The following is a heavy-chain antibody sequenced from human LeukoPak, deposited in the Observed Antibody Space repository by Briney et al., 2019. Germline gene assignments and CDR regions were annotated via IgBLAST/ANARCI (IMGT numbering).Heavy chain of an antibody. V-gene: IGHV4-61*09. Sequence: SETLSLTCTVSVGSISSGNYYYSWIRQSAGKGMEWIGNIYMSGSTRYNPSLMSRVAMAVNTSKNQFSLKISSATAADTAVYYCARDWGIAAATPYYFDHWGQGILVTVSS. J-gene: IGHJ4*02. CDR3: ARDWGIAAATPYYFDH. D-gene: IGHD6-13*01. CDR2: IYMSGST. CDR1: VGSISSGNYY.